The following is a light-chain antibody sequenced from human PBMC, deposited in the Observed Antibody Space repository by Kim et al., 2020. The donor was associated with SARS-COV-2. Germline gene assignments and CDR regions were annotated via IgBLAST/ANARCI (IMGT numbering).Light chain of an antibody. V-gene: IGKV1-5*01. CDR1: QSINIW. CDR2: DAS. Sequence: GDRVTITFRASQSINIWLAWYQQKAGKAPNLLIYDASILESGVPSRYSGSGSGTQFTLTISSLQPDDFATYYCQEYKSDSWTFGQGAKVDIK. J-gene: IGKJ1*01. CDR3: QEYKSDSWT.